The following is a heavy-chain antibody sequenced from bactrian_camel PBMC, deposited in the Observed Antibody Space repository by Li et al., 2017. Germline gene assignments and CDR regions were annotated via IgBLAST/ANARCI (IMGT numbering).Heavy chain of an antibody. CDR3: ATDPRAYGGACVRQMRAPGYSSASAL. V-gene: IGHV3S53*01. CDR1: GYNNYC. D-gene: IGHD6*01. CDR2: IDNDGNI. J-gene: IGHJ4*01. Sequence: VQLVESGGGSVQAGGSLRLSCAASGYNNYCMGWFRQAPGKEREGVATIDNDGNIGYADSVKGRFTISKDNAKNILYLQMDSLKPEDTAMYICATDPRAYGGACVRQMRAPGYSSASALWGQGTQVTVS.